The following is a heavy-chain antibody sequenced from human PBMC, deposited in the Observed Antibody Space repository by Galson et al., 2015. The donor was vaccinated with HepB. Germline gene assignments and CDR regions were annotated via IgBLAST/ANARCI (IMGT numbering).Heavy chain of an antibody. V-gene: IGHV1-69*04. Sequence: SVKVSCKASGGTFSSYAISWVRQAPGQGLEWMGRIIPILGIANYAQKFQGRVTITADKSTSTAYMELSSLRSEDTAVYYCARGEGLGYCSSTSCHAFDIWGQGTMVTVSS. J-gene: IGHJ3*02. CDR3: ARGEGLGYCSSTSCHAFDI. CDR2: IIPILGIA. D-gene: IGHD2-2*01. CDR1: GGTFSSYA.